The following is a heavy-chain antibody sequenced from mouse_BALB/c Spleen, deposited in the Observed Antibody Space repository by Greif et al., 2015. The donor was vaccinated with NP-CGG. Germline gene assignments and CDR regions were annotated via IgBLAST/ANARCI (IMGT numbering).Heavy chain of an antibody. J-gene: IGHJ3*01. V-gene: IGHV1-69*02. CDR3: ARYPFYDGYSAWFAY. CDR2: IDPSDSYT. D-gene: IGHD2-3*01. CDR1: GYTFTSYW. Sequence: QVQLQQPGAELVKPGASVKLSCKASGYTFTSYWMHWVKQRPGQGLEWIGEIDPSDSYTNYNQKFKGKATLTVDKSSSTAYMQLSSLTSEDSAVYYCARYPFYDGYSAWFAYWGQGTLVTVSA.